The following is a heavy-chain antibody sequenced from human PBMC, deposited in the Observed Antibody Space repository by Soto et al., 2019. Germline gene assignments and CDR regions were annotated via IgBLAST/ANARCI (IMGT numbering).Heavy chain of an antibody. CDR2: IWSDGGNK. D-gene: IGHD6-13*01. CDR3: ARWGIAAGDY. Sequence: QVQLVESGGGVVQPGRSLRLSCAASGFTFSSYGMHWVRQAPGKGLEWVAVIWSDGGNKYYADSVKGRFTISRDNSKNTLNLQINSLRAEDTAVFYCARWGIAAGDYWGQGTLVTVSS. J-gene: IGHJ4*02. CDR1: GFTFSSYG. V-gene: IGHV3-33*01.